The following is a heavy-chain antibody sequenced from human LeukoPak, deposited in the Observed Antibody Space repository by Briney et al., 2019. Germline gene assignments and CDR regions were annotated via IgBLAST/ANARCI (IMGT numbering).Heavy chain of an antibody. CDR2: IIPIFGSA. J-gene: IGHJ4*02. CDR3: ARVGYYGSGSYDY. D-gene: IGHD3-10*01. V-gene: IGHV1-69*06. Sequence: SVKVSCKASGGTFSSYAISWVRQAPGQGLEWMGGIIPIFGSANYAQKFQGRVTITADKSTSTAYMELSSLRSEDTAVYYCARVGYYGSGSYDYWGQGTLVTVSS. CDR1: GGTFSSYA.